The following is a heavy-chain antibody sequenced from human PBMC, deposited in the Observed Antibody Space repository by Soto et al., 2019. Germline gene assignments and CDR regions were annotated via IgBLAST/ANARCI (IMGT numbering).Heavy chain of an antibody. CDR2: ISYDGSNK. J-gene: IGHJ4*02. CDR3: ARGADSFDY. Sequence: QVQLVESGGGVVQPGRSLRLSCAASGFTFSSYAMHWVRQAPGKGLEWVAVISYDGSNKYYADSVKGRFTISRDNSKNTLYLQMNSLRAEDTAVYYCARGADSFDYWGQGTLVTVSS. V-gene: IGHV3-30-3*01. CDR1: GFTFSSYA.